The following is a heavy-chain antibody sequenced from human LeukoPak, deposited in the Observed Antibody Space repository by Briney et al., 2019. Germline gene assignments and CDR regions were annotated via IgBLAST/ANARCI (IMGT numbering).Heavy chain of an antibody. Sequence: GASVKVSCKASGYTFTSYGISWVRQAPGQGLEWMGWISAYNGNTNYAQKLQGRVTMATDTSTSTAYMELRSRRSDDTAVYYCARFWGSDYYDSSGYLDYWGQGTLVTVSS. D-gene: IGHD3-22*01. CDR1: GYTFTSYG. J-gene: IGHJ4*02. CDR2: ISAYNGNT. CDR3: ARFWGSDYYDSSGYLDY. V-gene: IGHV1-18*01.